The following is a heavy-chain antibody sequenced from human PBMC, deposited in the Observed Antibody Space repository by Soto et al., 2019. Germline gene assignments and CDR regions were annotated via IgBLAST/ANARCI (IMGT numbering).Heavy chain of an antibody. J-gene: IGHJ4*02. CDR2: IHYSGPT. CDR3: ARYNSYAIDY. Sequence: SQTLSLTCTVCGTSISRYYWSWIRQPPGKGLEWIANIHYSGPTNYNPSLASRVTLSVDTSKNQFSLKMTSVTAADRAMYFCARYNSYAIDYWGRGTLVTVSS. CDR1: GTSISRYY. V-gene: IGHV4-59*01. D-gene: IGHD2-8*01.